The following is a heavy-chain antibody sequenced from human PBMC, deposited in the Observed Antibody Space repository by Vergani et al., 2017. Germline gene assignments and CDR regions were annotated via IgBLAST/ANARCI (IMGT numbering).Heavy chain of an antibody. J-gene: IGHJ4*02. CDR3: ARGLRGSSGWYSRSLDYFDY. CDR1: GGSFSGYY. Sequence: QVQLQQWGAGLLKPSETLSLTCAVYGGSFSGYYWSWIRQPPGKGLEWIGEINHSGSTNYKPSLKSRVTISVDTSKHQFSLKLSSVTAADTAVYYCARGLRGSSGWYSRSLDYFDYWGQGTLVTVSS. D-gene: IGHD6-19*01. CDR2: INHSGST. V-gene: IGHV4-34*01.